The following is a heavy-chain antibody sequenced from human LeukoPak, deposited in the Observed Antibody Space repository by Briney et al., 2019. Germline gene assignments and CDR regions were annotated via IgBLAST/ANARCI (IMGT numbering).Heavy chain of an antibody. CDR1: GGSISSSSYY. Sequence: PSETLSLTCTVSGGSISSSSYYWGWIRQPPGKGLEWIGYICYSGSTNYNPSLKSRVTISVDTSKNQFSLELSSVTAADTAVYYCARGGYSYGLIWRGFDYWGQGTLVTVSS. D-gene: IGHD5-18*01. CDR2: ICYSGST. V-gene: IGHV4-61*05. CDR3: ARGGYSYGLIWRGFDY. J-gene: IGHJ4*02.